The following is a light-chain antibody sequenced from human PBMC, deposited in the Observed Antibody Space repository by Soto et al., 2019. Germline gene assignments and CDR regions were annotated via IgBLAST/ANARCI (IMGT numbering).Light chain of an antibody. Sequence: EILLTQSPVTLSLSPGERATLSCRASQSVSSSYLAWYQQKPGQAPRLLVYGASSRATGIPDRFSGGGSGADFTLTISRLEPEDFAVYYCQQYGSSLPWTFGQGTKVDIK. CDR2: GAS. J-gene: IGKJ1*01. V-gene: IGKV3-20*01. CDR1: QSVSSSY. CDR3: QQYGSSLPWT.